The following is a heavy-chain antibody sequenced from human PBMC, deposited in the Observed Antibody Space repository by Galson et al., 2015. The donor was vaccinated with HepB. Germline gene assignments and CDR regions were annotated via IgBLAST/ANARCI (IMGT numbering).Heavy chain of an antibody. CDR3: ARVTTETTSPPFDY. Sequence: SLRLSCAASGFTFSSYWMSWVRQAPGKGLEWVANIKQDGSEKYYVDSVKGRFTISRDSAKNSLYLQMNSLRAEDTAVYYCARVTTETTSPPFDYWGQGTLVSVSS. CDR2: IKQDGSEK. CDR1: GFTFSSYW. D-gene: IGHD4-17*01. V-gene: IGHV3-7*03. J-gene: IGHJ4*02.